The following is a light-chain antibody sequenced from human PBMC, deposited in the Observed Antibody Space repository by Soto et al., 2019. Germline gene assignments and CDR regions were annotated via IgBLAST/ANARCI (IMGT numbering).Light chain of an antibody. CDR1: QSIISY. CDR2: AAY. J-gene: IGKJ5*01. Sequence: DIQMTQSPSSLSASVGDRVNITCRASQSIISYLTWYQQKPGKAPKLLSYAAYSLQSGVTSTFSDSGCGTDFTLTISSLQPEDFATYYCQQSYSTPRITCGQGTLMEIK. V-gene: IGKV1-39*01. CDR3: QQSYSTPRIT.